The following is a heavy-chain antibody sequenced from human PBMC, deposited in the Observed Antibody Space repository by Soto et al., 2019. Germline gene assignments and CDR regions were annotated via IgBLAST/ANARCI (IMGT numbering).Heavy chain of an antibody. D-gene: IGHD3-22*01. Sequence: TLSLTCAVTGGSISCGDYVWSWIRPPPGKGLEWIGYIYHSGSTYYNPSLKSRVSISVDRSKNQFSLKLSSVTAADTAVYYCARDRRSYYSDGSGLDFWGQGTLVTVS. CDR1: GGSISCGDYV. V-gene: IGHV4-30-2*01. J-gene: IGHJ4*02. CDR2: IYHSGST. CDR3: ARDRRSYYSDGSGLDF.